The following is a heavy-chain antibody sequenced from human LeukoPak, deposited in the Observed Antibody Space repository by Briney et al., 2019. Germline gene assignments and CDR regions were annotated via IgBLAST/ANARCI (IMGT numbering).Heavy chain of an antibody. Sequence: GGSLRLSCAASGFTFSSYGMHWVRQAPGKGLEWVAFIRYDGSNKYYADSVKGRFTISRDNSKNTLYLQMNSLRAEDTAVYYCAKSTVYDSSGYLDYWGQGTLVTVSS. CDR3: AKSTVYDSSGYLDY. CDR1: GFTFSSYG. V-gene: IGHV3-30*02. CDR2: IRYDGSNK. D-gene: IGHD3-22*01. J-gene: IGHJ4*02.